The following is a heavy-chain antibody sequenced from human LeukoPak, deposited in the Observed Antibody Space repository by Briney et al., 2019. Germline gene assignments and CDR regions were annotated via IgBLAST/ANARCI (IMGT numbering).Heavy chain of an antibody. V-gene: IGHV3-7*04. D-gene: IGHD6-13*01. CDR1: GFTFSNYW. CDR3: ARGAAARSYYYMDV. J-gene: IGHJ6*03. Sequence: GGSLRLSCAASGFTFSNYWMTWVRQAPGKGLEWVANIKQDGSEKNYVDSVKGRFTISRDNAKNSLYLQMNSLRVEDRAVYYCARGAAARSYYYMDVWGKGTTVTVSS. CDR2: IKQDGSEK.